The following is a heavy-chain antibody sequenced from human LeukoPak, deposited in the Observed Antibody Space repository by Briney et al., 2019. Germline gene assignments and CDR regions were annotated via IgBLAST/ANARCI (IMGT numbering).Heavy chain of an antibody. V-gene: IGHV3-74*01. CDR2: INSDGSIT. CDR3: ARDIPLRLDP. J-gene: IGHJ5*02. CDR1: GFTFSSNW. Sequence: GGSLRLSCAASGFTFSSNWMHWVRQGPGKGLVWVSRINSDGSITNYADSVKGRFIISRDDAKNTLYLQMSSLRADDTAVYYCARDIPLRLDPWGQGTLVTVSS. D-gene: IGHD2-2*02.